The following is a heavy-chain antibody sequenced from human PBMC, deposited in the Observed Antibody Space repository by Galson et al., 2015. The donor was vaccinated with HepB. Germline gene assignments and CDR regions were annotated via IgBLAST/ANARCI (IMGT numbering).Heavy chain of an antibody. J-gene: IGHJ4*02. V-gene: IGHV1-46*01. CDR1: GYTFTTYY. CDR3: ARDLGTGDRHDY. D-gene: IGHD7-27*01. Sequence: SVKVSCKASGYTFTTYYVHWVRQAPGQGLEWMGIINPSDGSISHTQKFQGRVTMTRDTSISTAYMELSRLRSDDTAVYYCARDLGTGDRHDYWGQGTLVTVSS. CDR2: INPSDGSI.